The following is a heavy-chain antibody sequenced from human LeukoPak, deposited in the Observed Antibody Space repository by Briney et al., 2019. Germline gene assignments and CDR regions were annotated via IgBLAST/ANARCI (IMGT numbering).Heavy chain of an antibody. V-gene: IGHV4-39*01. J-gene: IGHJ5*02. Sequence: SETLSLTCTVSGGSISSSSYYWGWIRQPPGKGLEWIGSIYYSGSTYYNPPLKSRVTISVDTSKNQFSLKLSSVAAADTAVYYCARHLPYYYDSSGYSSWGQGTLVTVSS. D-gene: IGHD3-22*01. CDR1: GGSISSSSYY. CDR2: IYYSGST. CDR3: ARHLPYYYDSSGYSS.